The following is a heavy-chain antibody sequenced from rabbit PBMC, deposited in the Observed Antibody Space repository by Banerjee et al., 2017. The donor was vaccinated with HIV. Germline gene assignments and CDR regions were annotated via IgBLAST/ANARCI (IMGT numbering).Heavy chain of an antibody. V-gene: IGHV1S45*01. CDR1: GFDFSSNA. D-gene: IGHD6-1*01. CDR2: IDAGSRGTT. Sequence: QQQLEESGGGLVKPEGSPTLTCKASGFDFSSNAMCWFRQAPGKGLEWIACIDAGSRGTTYYASWAKGRFTISKTSSTTVTLQMTSLTAADTATYFCARVYGGYNYALSRLDLWGPGTLVTVS. J-gene: IGHJ3*01. CDR3: ARVYGGYNYALSRLDL.